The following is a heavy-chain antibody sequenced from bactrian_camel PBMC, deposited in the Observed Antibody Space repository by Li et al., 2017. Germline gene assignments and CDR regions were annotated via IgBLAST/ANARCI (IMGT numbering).Heavy chain of an antibody. CDR1: GDSPYC. J-gene: IGHJ6*01. CDR3: VRDLEFVTEADFGY. Sequence: HVQLVESGGDSVQPGGSLTLSCAASGDSPYCMAWFRQVSGKEREGVAAIYTGGGRTLYGDSVKGRFTVSRDNDKNMMYLQMNSLESEDTAVYYCVRDLEFVTEADFGYWGQGTQVTVS. CDR2: IYTGGGRT. V-gene: IGHV3S54*01. D-gene: IGHD1*01.